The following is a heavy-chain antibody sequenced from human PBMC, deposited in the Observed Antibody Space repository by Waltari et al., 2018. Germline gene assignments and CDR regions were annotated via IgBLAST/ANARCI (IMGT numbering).Heavy chain of an antibody. V-gene: IGHV3-33*06. CDR2: VWSDGNEK. CDR1: GLTMSSYF. CDR3: AKEQEAFDI. Sequence: QLQLVESGGGVVQPGKSLRLSCAASGLTMSSYFMHWVRQAPGKGLGWVAVVWSDGNEKYYGDSVKGRFTISRDNSKNIVYLQMNSLRAEDTAVYFCAKEQEAFDIWGQGTVVTVS. J-gene: IGHJ3*02.